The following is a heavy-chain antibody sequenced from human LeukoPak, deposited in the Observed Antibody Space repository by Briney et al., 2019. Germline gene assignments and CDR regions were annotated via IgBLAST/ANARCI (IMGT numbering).Heavy chain of an antibody. J-gene: IGHJ4*02. CDR2: IYYSGST. CDR1: GVSISSSSYY. Sequence: PSETLSLTCTVSGVSISSSSYYWGWVRQPPGKGLEWIGSIYYSGSTYYNPSLKSRVTISVDTSKNQFSLKLSSVTAADTAVYYCVFSPGVYYDSSGYLESWGQGTLVTVSS. D-gene: IGHD3-22*01. V-gene: IGHV4-39*07. CDR3: VFSPGVYYDSSGYLES.